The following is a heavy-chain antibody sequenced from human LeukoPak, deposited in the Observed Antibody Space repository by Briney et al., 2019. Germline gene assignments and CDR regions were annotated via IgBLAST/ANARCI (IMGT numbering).Heavy chain of an antibody. CDR2: IYYSGST. V-gene: IGHV4-39*01. CDR3: ARRGYYYDSSGSPGYYFDY. CDR1: GGSISSSSYY. J-gene: IGHJ4*02. Sequence: SETLSLTCTVSGGSISSSSYYWGWIRQPPGKGLVWIGSIYYSGSTYYNPSLKSRVTISVDTSKNQFSLKLSSVTAADTAVYYCARRGYYYDSSGSPGYYFDYWGQGTLVTVSS. D-gene: IGHD3-22*01.